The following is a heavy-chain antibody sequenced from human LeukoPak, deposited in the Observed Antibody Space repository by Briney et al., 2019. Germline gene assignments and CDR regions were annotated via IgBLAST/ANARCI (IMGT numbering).Heavy chain of an antibody. Sequence: ASVKVSCKVSGYTLTELPMHWVRQAPGKGLEWMGGFDPEDGETIYAQKFQGRVTMTEDTSTDTAYMELSSLRSEDTAVYYCATEGYSSGWNYYYYGMDAWGQGTTVTVSS. D-gene: IGHD6-19*01. V-gene: IGHV1-24*01. CDR1: GYTLTELP. J-gene: IGHJ6*02. CDR2: FDPEDGET. CDR3: ATEGYSSGWNYYYYGMDA.